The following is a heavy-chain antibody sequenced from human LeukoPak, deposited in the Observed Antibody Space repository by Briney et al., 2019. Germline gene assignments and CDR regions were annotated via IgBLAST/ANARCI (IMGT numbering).Heavy chain of an antibody. CDR2: IIHILGID. CDR3: AREIPRRDGYNYPVDSYGMDV. Sequence: SVKVSCKACGGTFSSYAISGVRQAPGQEREWMGRIIHILGIDNYAQKFQGRVTITADKSTSTAYMELSSLRSEDTAVYYCAREIPRRDGYNYPVDSYGMDVWSQGTTATVSS. D-gene: IGHD5-24*01. CDR1: GGTFSSYA. V-gene: IGHV1-69*04. J-gene: IGHJ6*02.